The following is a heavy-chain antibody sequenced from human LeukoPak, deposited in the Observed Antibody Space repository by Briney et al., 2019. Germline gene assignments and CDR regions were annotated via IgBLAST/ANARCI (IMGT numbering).Heavy chain of an antibody. CDR2: IKSDGKT. CDR1: GFTFSRYW. J-gene: IGHJ1*01. V-gene: IGHV3-74*01. Sequence: PGGSLTLSCDASGFTFSRYWMHWVRQAPGKGLVWVSRIKSDGKTNYADSVKGRFTISRDNAKNTVSLQMDSLRAEDTGVYYCARAPSEVGGYYPEYFRHWGEGALGTVSS. D-gene: IGHD3-22*01. CDR3: ARAPSEVGGYYPEYFRH.